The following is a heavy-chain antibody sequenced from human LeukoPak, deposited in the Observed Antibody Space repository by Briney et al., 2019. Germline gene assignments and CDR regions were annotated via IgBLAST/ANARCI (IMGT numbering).Heavy chain of an antibody. CDR2: VKQDGSER. J-gene: IGHJ4*02. D-gene: IGHD5-18*01. CDR3: ARVPVDTTMVSHIDY. CDR1: GFTFSSYW. Sequence: GGSLRLSCAASGFTFSSYWMAWVRQAPEKGLEWVANVKQDGSERYYVESVKGRLTISRDNAKNSLYLQMNSLRAEDTAVYYCARVPVDTTMVSHIDYWGQGTLVTVSS. V-gene: IGHV3-7*01.